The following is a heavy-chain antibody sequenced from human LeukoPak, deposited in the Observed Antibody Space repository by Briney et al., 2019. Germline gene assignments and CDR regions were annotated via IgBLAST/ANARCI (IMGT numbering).Heavy chain of an antibody. CDR1: GFTFSSYA. V-gene: IGHV3-23*01. J-gene: IGHJ4*02. CDR2: ISGSGGST. D-gene: IGHD6-13*01. CDR3: AKAIAAAGTLDY. Sequence: GGSLRLSCAASGFTFSSYAMHWVRQAPGKGLEWVSAISGSGGSTYYADSVKGRFTISRDNSKNTLYLQMNSLRAEDTAVYYCAKAIAAAGTLDYWGQGTLVTVSS.